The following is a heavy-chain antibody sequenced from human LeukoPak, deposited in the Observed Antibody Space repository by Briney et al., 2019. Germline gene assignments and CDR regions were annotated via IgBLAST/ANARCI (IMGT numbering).Heavy chain of an antibody. J-gene: IGHJ4*02. CDR2: ISYDGSNK. Sequence: PGGSLRLSCAASGFTFSSYAMHWVRQAPGKGLEWVAVISYDGSNKYYAASVKGRFTISRDNSKNTLYLQMNSLRAEDTAVYYCARGLYYGGKSPLSSWGQGTLVTVSS. CDR1: GFTFSSYA. D-gene: IGHD4-23*01. V-gene: IGHV3-30-3*01. CDR3: ARGLYYGGKSPLSS.